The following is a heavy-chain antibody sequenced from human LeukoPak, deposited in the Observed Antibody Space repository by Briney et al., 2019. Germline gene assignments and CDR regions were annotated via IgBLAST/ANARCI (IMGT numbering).Heavy chain of an antibody. Sequence: SETLSLTCTVSGGSISSSSYYWGWIRQPPGKGLEWIGSIYYSGSTYYNPSLKSRVTISVDTSKNQFSLKLSSVTAADTAVYYCARVNIHRFGKLLDVWGQGTTVTVSS. CDR1: GGSISSSSYY. V-gene: IGHV4-39*07. CDR3: ARVNIHRFGKLLDV. CDR2: IYYSGST. D-gene: IGHD3-10*01. J-gene: IGHJ6*02.